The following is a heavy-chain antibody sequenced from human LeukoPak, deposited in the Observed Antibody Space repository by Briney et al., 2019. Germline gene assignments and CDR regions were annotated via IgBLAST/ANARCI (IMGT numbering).Heavy chain of an antibody. CDR1: GGTFSCYA. CDR2: IIPIFGTA. V-gene: IGHV1-69*13. J-gene: IGHJ5*02. CDR3: AREVLEWLFGVSFTWFDP. D-gene: IGHD3-3*01. Sequence: GASVKVSCKASGGTFSCYAISWVRQAPGQGLEWMGGIIPIFGTANYAQKFQGRVTITADESTSTAYMELSSLRSEDTAVYYCAREVLEWLFGVSFTWFDPWGQGTLVTVSS.